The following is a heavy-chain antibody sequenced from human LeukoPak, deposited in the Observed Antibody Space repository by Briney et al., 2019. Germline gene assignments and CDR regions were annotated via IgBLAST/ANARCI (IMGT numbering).Heavy chain of an antibody. J-gene: IGHJ4*02. CDR1: GFTFSSYA. V-gene: IGHV3-23*01. D-gene: IGHD3-22*01. Sequence: GGSLRLSCAASGFTFSSYAMSWVRQAPGKGLEWVSAISGSGGSTYYADSVKGRFTISRDNSKNTLYLQMNSLRAEDTAVYYCAKDRSYYDSSGYRPVGPGVYWGQGTLVTVSS. CDR3: AKDRSYYDSSGYRPVGPGVY. CDR2: ISGSGGST.